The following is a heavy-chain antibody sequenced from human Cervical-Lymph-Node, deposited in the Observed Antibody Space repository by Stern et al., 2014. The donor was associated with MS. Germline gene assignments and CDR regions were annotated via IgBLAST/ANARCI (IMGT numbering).Heavy chain of an antibody. J-gene: IGHJ6*02. CDR3: ARRCSSSRCRRYYGMDV. V-gene: IGHV3-21*04. CDR1: GFTFSDYG. Sequence: EVQLVESGGGLLKPGGSLRVSCAASGFTFSDYGMHWVRQAPGKGLEWVASLSSSGSKKYYGDSLKGRFTISRDKAKNSTHLQMNGLRAEDACIYDCARRCSSSRCRRYYGMDVWGQGTTVTVSS. D-gene: IGHD2-2*01. CDR2: LSSSGSKK.